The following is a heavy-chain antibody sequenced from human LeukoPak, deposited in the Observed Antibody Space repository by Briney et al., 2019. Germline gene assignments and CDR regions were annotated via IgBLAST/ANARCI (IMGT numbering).Heavy chain of an antibody. CDR1: EYSFPNYW. CDR2: IYPGDSDT. J-gene: IGHJ5*02. Sequence: GESLKISCKHSEYSFPNYWIGWVRQMPGKGLEWMGIIYPGDSDTRYSPSFQDQVTISADKSISTAYLQWSSLKASDTAMYYCARQRFTMRAYAGNWFDPWGQGTLVTVSS. D-gene: IGHD3-10*01. V-gene: IGHV5-51*01. CDR3: ARQRFTMRAYAGNWFDP.